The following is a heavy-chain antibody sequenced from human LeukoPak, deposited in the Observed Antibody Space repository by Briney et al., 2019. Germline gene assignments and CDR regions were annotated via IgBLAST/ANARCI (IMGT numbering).Heavy chain of an antibody. D-gene: IGHD6-13*01. Sequence: GSLRLSCAASGFTFSSYAMSWVRQAPGKGLEWVSAISGSGGSTYYADSVKGRFTISRDNPKNTLYLQMNSLRAEDTAVYYCAKDRKLYSSSWYEWGQGTLVTVSS. J-gene: IGHJ4*02. CDR1: GFTFSSYA. V-gene: IGHV3-23*01. CDR3: AKDRKLYSSSWYE. CDR2: ISGSGGST.